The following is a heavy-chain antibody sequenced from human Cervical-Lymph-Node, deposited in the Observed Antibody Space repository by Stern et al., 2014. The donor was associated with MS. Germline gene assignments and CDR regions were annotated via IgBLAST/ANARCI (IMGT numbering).Heavy chain of an antibody. CDR1: GYTFMTYA. V-gene: IGHV1-3*01. D-gene: IGHD3-10*01. J-gene: IGHJ2*01. CDR2: INAGNGNT. CDR3: ARGAGVYWYFDL. Sequence: QVQLVQSGAEVKKPGASVKVSCKASGYTFMTYAMHWVRQAPGQRLEWMGWINAGNGNTKYSQKFQGRVTIPRDTSASTAYMELSSLRSEDTAVYYCARGAGVYWYFDLWGRGTLVTVSS.